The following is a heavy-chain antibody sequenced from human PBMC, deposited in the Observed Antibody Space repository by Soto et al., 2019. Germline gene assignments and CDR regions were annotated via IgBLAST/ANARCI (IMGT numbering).Heavy chain of an antibody. CDR1: GGSISSCGYY. CDR3: ARDSPITMVGPVQNWFDP. CDR2: IYYSGST. Sequence: PSETLSLTCTVSGGSISSCGYYWSWIRQHPGKGLEWIGYIYYSGSTYYNPSLKSRVTISVDTSKNQFSLKLSSVTAADTAIYYCARDSPITMVGPVQNWFDPWGQGTLVTVSS. V-gene: IGHV4-31*03. D-gene: IGHD3-10*01. J-gene: IGHJ5*02.